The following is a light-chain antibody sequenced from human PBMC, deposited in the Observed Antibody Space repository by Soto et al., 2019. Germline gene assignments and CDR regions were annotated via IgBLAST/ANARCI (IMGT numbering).Light chain of an antibody. CDR2: EVT. CDR3: SSYAGITPYV. J-gene: IGLJ1*01. Sequence: QSVLTQPASVSGSPGQSITISCSGTSNDVGAYNFVSWYQAHPGRAPKLIISEVTVRPSGISHRFSGSKSGNSASLTISGLQAEDEADYYCSSYAGITPYVFGTGTKVTVL. CDR1: SNDVGAYNF. V-gene: IGLV2-14*01.